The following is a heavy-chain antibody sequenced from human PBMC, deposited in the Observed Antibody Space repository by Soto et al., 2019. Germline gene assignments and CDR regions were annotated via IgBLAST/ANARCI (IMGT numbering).Heavy chain of an antibody. V-gene: IGHV3-9*01. CDR1: GVTFDDYA. J-gene: IGHJ4*02. CDR2: ISWNSGNI. Sequence: EVQLEESGGALVQPGRSLRLSCAASGVTFDDYAMHWVRHVLGKGQEWVSSISWNSGNIGYADSVKGRFTTSRDNAKNSLYLQMNSLRPEDTALYYCVRSKGGYSYGTPFDYWGQGTLVTVSS. CDR3: VRSKGGYSYGTPFDY. D-gene: IGHD5-18*01.